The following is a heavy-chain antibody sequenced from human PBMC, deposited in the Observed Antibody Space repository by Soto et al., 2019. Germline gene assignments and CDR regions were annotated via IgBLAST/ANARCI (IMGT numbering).Heavy chain of an antibody. Sequence: ASVKVSCKASGYTFTSYDINWVRQATGQGLEWMGWMNPNSGNTGYAQKFQGRGTMTRNTSISTAYMELSSLRYEDTAVYYCARGPRYFDWLLHAFDIWGQGTMVTVSS. J-gene: IGHJ3*02. CDR2: MNPNSGNT. D-gene: IGHD3-9*01. CDR3: ARGPRYFDWLLHAFDI. V-gene: IGHV1-8*01. CDR1: GYTFTSYD.